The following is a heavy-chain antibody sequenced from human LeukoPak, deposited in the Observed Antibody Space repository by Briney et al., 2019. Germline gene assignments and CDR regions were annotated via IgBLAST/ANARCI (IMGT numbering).Heavy chain of an antibody. CDR2: IKVDGSEK. Sequence: GGSLRLSCAASGFTFSSYEMNWVRQAPGKGLEWVANIKVDGSEKYYVDSVKGRFTISRDNAKNSLHLQMNSLRAEDTAVYYCARGKSSIPNWFDPWGQGTLVTVSS. J-gene: IGHJ5*02. V-gene: IGHV3-7*04. D-gene: IGHD3-3*02. CDR3: ARGKSSIPNWFDP. CDR1: GFTFSSYE.